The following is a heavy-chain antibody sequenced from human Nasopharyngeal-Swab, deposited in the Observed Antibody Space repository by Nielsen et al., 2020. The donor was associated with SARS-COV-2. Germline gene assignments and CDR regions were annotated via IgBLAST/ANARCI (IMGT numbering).Heavy chain of an antibody. CDR1: GYTFTSYY. Sequence: ASVKVSCKVSGYTFTSYYMHWVRQAPGQGLEWMGIINPSGGSTSYAQKFQGRVTMTRDTSTSTVYMELSSLRSEDTAVYYCARASPIVVVVAASWFDPWGQGTLVTVSS. J-gene: IGHJ5*02. CDR2: INPSGGST. CDR3: ARASPIVVVVAASWFDP. V-gene: IGHV1-46*01. D-gene: IGHD2-15*01.